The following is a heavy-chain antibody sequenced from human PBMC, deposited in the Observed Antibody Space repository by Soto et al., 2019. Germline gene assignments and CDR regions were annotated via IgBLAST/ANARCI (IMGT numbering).Heavy chain of an antibody. CDR2: ISSSSSTI. J-gene: IGHJ5*02. V-gene: IGHV3-48*02. D-gene: IGHD1-20*01. Sequence: VGSLRLSCAASGFTFSIYSMNWVRHAPGKGLEWVSYISSSSSTIYYADSVKGRFTISRDNAKNSLYLQMNSLRDEDTAVYYCARALTGTTVWFDPWGQGTLVTVSS. CDR3: ARALTGTTVWFDP. CDR1: GFTFSIYS.